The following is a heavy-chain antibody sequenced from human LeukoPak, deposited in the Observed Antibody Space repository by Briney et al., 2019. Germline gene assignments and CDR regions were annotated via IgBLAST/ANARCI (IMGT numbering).Heavy chain of an antibody. V-gene: IGHV3-48*01. CDR1: GFTFNSFS. J-gene: IGHJ4*02. CDR3: ATDGDGHGGYALHY. Sequence: GGSLRLSCLASGFTFNSFSMNWVRQVPGKGLEWVSHITGNGRTTHYSDSVKGRFSISRGNAKNSLFLQMDSLRVEDTDVYYCATDGDGHGGYALHYWGQGILVAVSS. D-gene: IGHD5-18*01. CDR2: ITGNGRTT.